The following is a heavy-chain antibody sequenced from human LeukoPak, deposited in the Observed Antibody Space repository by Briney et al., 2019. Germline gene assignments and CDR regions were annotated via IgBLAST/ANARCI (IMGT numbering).Heavy chain of an antibody. J-gene: IGHJ3*02. CDR1: GFTFSDYY. V-gene: IGHV3-11*04. Sequence: GGSLRLSCAASGFTFSDYYMSWIRQAPGKGLEWVSYISSSGSTIYYADSVKGRFTISRDNAKNSLYLQMNSLRAEDTAVYYCARDQAARSVHALDIWGQGTMVTVSS. CDR2: ISSSGSTI. D-gene: IGHD6-19*01. CDR3: ARDQAARSVHALDI.